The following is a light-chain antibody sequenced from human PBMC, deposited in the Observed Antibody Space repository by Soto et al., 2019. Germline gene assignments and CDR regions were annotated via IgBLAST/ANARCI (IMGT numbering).Light chain of an antibody. V-gene: IGLV1-51*01. CDR2: DDD. Sequence: QSVLTQPPSVSPAPGQKVNISCSGSSSNIGGNSVSWYQQLPGTAPTLLIYDDDKRPSGIPDRFSGSKSGTSATLGITGFQTGDEADYYCGSWDSSLSAYVFTTGTKVTVL. J-gene: IGLJ1*01. CDR3: GSWDSSLSAYV. CDR1: SSNIGGNS.